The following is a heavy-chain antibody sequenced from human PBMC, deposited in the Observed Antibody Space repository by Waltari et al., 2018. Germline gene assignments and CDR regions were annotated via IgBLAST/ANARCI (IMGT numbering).Heavy chain of an antibody. V-gene: IGHV3-48*03. CDR1: EFTFSSYE. CDR2: ISNSGTTI. CDR3: AKGRYHGRFDL. J-gene: IGHJ5*02. Sequence: EVQLVDAGGGLVQPGGSLRRSCVASEFTFSSYEMNWVRQPPGKGLEWVSYISNSGTTIYYADSVKGRFTISRDNAKNSLYLQMNSLRGEDTAVYYCAKGRYHGRFDLWGQGTLVTVSS. D-gene: IGHD3-9*01.